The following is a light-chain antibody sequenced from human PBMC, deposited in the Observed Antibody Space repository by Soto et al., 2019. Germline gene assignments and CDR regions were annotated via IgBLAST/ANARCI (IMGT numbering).Light chain of an antibody. Sequence: IQMTQSHSTLSASVGDRVIITCLASQGIGSWLAWYQQKPGKAPKLLIYKASTLESGVPSRFSGSGSGTDFTLTISSLQPDDFATYYCQQYDTYWTFGQGTKVEIK. V-gene: IGKV1-5*03. CDR1: QGIGSW. J-gene: IGKJ1*01. CDR2: KAS. CDR3: QQYDTYWT.